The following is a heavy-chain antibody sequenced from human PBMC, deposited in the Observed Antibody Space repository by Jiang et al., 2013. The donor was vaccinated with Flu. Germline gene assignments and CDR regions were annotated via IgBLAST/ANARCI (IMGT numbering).Heavy chain of an antibody. Sequence: KVSCKASESTFTSYAITWVRQAPGQGLEWWGEVIPIFGTSDYSQKFQGRVTIIADESTNTAYMELSSLRSDDTAVYYCARGVGGYSYGYLLYWGQGTLVTVSS. CDR3: ARGVGGYSYGYLLY. CDR1: ESTFTSYA. J-gene: IGHJ4*02. D-gene: IGHD5-18*01. V-gene: IGHV1-69*01. CDR2: VIPIFGTS.